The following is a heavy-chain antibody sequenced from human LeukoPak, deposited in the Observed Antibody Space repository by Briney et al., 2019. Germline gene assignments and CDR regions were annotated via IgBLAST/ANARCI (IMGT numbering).Heavy chain of an antibody. CDR3: ARGLGDYYDTSDYYYAVPAH. CDR2: MNPNSGDT. D-gene: IGHD3-22*01. Sequence: ASVKVSCKASGYTFTTYDITWVRQATGQGLEWMGWMNPNSGDTASAQKFQGRVALPRDTSISTAYMELSSLRSEDTAVYYCARGLGDYYDTSDYYYAVPAHWGQGTLVTVSS. J-gene: IGHJ4*02. CDR1: GYTFTTYD. V-gene: IGHV1-8*01.